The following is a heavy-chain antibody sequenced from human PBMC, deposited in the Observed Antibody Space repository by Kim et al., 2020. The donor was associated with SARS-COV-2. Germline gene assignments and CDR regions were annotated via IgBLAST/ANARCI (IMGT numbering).Heavy chain of an antibody. CDR2: IYYSGST. CDR3: AREYYYGSGSPPYFYGMDV. V-gene: IGHV4-59*01. J-gene: IGHJ6*01. CDR1: GGSISSYY. D-gene: IGHD3-10*01. Sequence: SETLSLTCTVSGGSISSYYWSWIRQPPGKGLEWIGDIYYSGSTNYNPSLKSRVTISVDTSKNQFSLKLSSVTAADTAVYYCAREYYYGSGSPPYFYGMDV.